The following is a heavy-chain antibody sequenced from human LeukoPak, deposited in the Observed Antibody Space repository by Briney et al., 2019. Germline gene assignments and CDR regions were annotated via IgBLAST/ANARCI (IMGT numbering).Heavy chain of an antibody. CDR1: GGSFSGYY. CDR3: ARVGGYYDSSGYSPYDY. CDR2: INHSGST. D-gene: IGHD3-22*01. Sequence: SETLSLTCAVYGGSFSGYYWSWIRQPPGKGLEWIGEINHSGSTNYNPSLKSRVTISVDTSKNQFSLKLGSVTAADTAVYYCARVGGYYDSSGYSPYDYWGQGTLVTVSS. V-gene: IGHV4-34*01. J-gene: IGHJ4*02.